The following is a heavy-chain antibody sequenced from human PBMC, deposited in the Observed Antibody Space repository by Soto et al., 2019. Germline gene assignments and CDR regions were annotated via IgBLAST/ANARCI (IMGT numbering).Heavy chain of an antibody. CDR2: IYYSGST. CDR1: GGSISSGGYY. J-gene: IGHJ2*01. V-gene: IGHV4-31*03. D-gene: IGHD4-17*01. CDR3: AREYGDYSWYFDL. Sequence: QVQLQESGPGLVKPSQTLSLTCTVSGGSISSGGYYWSWIRQHPGKGLEWIGYIYYSGSTYYNPALKSRVTISVDTSKNQFSLKLSSVTAADTAVYYCAREYGDYSWYFDLWGRGTLVTVSS.